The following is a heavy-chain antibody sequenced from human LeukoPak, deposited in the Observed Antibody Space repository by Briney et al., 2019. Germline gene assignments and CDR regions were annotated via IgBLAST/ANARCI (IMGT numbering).Heavy chain of an antibody. Sequence: PSETLSLTCTVSGGSISSYYWSWIRQPPGKGLEWTGYIYTSGSTKYNPSLKSRVTISVDTSKNQFSLKLSSVTAADTAVYYCARLPRVDYYYYYMDVWGKGTTVTVSS. CDR1: GGSISSYY. CDR2: IYTSGST. CDR3: ARLPRVDYYYYYMDV. J-gene: IGHJ6*03. D-gene: IGHD2-15*01. V-gene: IGHV4-4*09.